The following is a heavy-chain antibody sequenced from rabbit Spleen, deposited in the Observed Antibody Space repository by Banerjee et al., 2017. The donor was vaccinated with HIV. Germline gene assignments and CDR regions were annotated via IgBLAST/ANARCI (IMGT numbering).Heavy chain of an antibody. CDR3: ARDLPGVIGWNFNL. J-gene: IGHJ4*01. CDR1: GFRFSFNNDYV. CDR2: INTYTAKS. D-gene: IGHD1-1*01. Sequence: QEQLVESGGGLVRPGASLTLTCKASGFRFSFNNDYVMCWVRQAPGKGLEWIACINTYTAKSVYATWAKGPYTISKTSSTTVTLQMTSLTAADTATYFCARDLPGVIGWNFNLWVPGTLVTVS. V-gene: IGHV1S45*01.